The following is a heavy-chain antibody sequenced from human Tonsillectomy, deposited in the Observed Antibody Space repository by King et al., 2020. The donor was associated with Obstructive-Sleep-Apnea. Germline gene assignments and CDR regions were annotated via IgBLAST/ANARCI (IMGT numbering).Heavy chain of an antibody. CDR2: IKQYGSER. V-gene: IGHV3-7*01. D-gene: IGHD3-16*02. Sequence: VQLVESGGGLVQPGGSLRLSCAASGFTVSSYWMTWVRQAPVKGLEWVANIKQYGSERYYVESVKGRFTISRDNAKNSLYLQSNSLRADDPAVFYCARALVWGSYPNDAFDIWGQGTMVTVSS. CDR1: GFTVSSYW. J-gene: IGHJ3*02. CDR3: ARALVWGSYPNDAFDI.